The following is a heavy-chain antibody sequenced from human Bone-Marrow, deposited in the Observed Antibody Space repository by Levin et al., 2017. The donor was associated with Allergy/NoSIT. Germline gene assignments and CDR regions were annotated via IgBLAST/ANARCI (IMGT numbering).Heavy chain of an antibody. CDR2: ISSSGSAI. J-gene: IGHJ4*02. D-gene: IGHD5-12*01. V-gene: IGHV3-11*01. CDR3: ARGDIVATTFYDY. Sequence: GGSLRLSCAASGFTFSDYYMTWIRQAPGKGLEWVSYISSSGSAIYYADSVKGRFAISRDNAKNSLSLLMNSLRAEDTAVYYCARGDIVATTFYDYWGQGTPVTVSS. CDR1: GFTFSDYY.